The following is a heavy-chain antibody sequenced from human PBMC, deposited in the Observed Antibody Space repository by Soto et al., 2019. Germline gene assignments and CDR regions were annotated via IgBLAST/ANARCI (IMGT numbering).Heavy chain of an antibody. D-gene: IGHD6-13*01. J-gene: IGHJ5*02. Sequence: PGGSLRPPCAASGFTFSSYAMSWVRQAQGKGLEWGSAISGSGGSTYYADSVKGRFTISRDNSKNTLYLQMNSLRAEDTAVYYFAKDPDGSSWYWFDPWGQGTLVTVSS. CDR1: GFTFSSYA. V-gene: IGHV3-23*01. CDR2: ISGSGGST. CDR3: AKDPDGSSWYWFDP.